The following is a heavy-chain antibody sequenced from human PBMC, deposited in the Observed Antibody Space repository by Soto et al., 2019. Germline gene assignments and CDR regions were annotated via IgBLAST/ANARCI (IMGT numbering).Heavy chain of an antibody. CDR1: GFSLSTSGVG. Sequence: QITLKESGPPLVKPTQTLTLTCTFSGFSLSTSGVGVGWIRQPPGKALEWLALIYWDDDKRYSPSLKSRLTITKDTSKNQVVPTMTNMDPVDTATYYCAHSLIPNWGSRGAFDYWGQGTLVTVSS. V-gene: IGHV2-5*02. CDR3: AHSLIPNWGSRGAFDY. D-gene: IGHD7-27*01. CDR2: IYWDDDK. J-gene: IGHJ4*02.